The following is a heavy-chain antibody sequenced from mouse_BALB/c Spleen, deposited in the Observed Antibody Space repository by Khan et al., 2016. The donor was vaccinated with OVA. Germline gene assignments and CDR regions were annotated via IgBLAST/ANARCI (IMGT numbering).Heavy chain of an antibody. Sequence: MQLEESGAELVRPGALVKLSCKASDFNIKDYYIHWVKQRPEQGLEWIGWIDPENGETVYDPKFQGKAIITADTSSNTAYLHLSSLTSEDTAVYYCARSGYSAWFAYWGQGALVTVSS. CDR2: IDPENGET. V-gene: IGHV14-1*02. CDR3: ARSGYSAWFAY. J-gene: IGHJ3*01. CDR1: DFNIKDYY.